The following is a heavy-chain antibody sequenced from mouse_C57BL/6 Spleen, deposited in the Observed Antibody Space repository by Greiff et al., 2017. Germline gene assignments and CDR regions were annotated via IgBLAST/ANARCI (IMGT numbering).Heavy chain of an antibody. V-gene: IGHV1-53*01. J-gene: IGHJ3*01. CDR2: INPSNGGT. CDR1: GYTFTSYW. D-gene: IGHD2-1*01. Sequence: QVHVKQPGTELVKPGASVKLSCKASGYTFTSYWMHWVKQRPGQGLEWIGNINPSNGGTNYNEKFKSKATLTVDKSSSTAYMQLSSLTSEDSAVYYCASRGGNPAWFAYWGQGTLVTVSA. CDR3: ASRGGNPAWFAY.